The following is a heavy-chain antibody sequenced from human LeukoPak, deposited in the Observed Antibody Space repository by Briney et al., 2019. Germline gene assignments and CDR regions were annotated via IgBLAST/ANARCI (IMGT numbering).Heavy chain of an antibody. CDR2: INPSSGST. CDR1: GYTFTTYY. CDR3: ARVLGAHRYGSIDH. D-gene: IGHD5-18*01. Sequence: ASVKVSCKASGYTFTTYYMHWVRQAPGQGLEWMVIINPSSGSTSYAQKFQGRVTMTRDTSTSTVYMELSSLRSEDTARYYCARVLGAHRYGSIDHWGQGTLVTVSS. J-gene: IGHJ4*02. V-gene: IGHV1-46*01.